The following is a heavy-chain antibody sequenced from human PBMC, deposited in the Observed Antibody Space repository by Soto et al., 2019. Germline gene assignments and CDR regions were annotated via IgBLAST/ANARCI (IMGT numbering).Heavy chain of an antibody. D-gene: IGHD5-12*01. CDR2: IYYSGST. J-gene: IGHJ4*02. CDR3: ARVGYSGYEFDY. Sequence: HVQLQESGPGLVKPSETLSLTCTVSGGSISSGGYYWSWIRQHPGKGLEWIGYIYYSGSTYYNPSLKSRVTISVDTSKNQFSLKLSSVTAADTAVYYCARVGYSGYEFDYWGQGTLVTVSS. CDR1: GGSISSGGYY. V-gene: IGHV4-31*03.